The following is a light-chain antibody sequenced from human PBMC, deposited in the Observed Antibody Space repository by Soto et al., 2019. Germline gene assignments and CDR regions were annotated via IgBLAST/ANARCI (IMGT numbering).Light chain of an antibody. V-gene: IGKV3-20*01. CDR3: QQYGNSPPYT. CDR2: GAS. Sequence: EIVLTQSPGTLSLSPGERATLSCRASHSVSSSYLAWYQQNPGQAPRLLIYGASSRATCIPDTFSGSGSGTDFTLTISSLEPEDFAVYYCQQYGNSPPYTFGQGTKLEIK. CDR1: HSVSSSY. J-gene: IGKJ2*01.